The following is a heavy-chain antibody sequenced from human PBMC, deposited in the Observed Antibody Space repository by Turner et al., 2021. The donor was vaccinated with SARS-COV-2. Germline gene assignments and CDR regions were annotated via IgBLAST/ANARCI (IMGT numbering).Heavy chain of an antibody. CDR1: GFTFSSDA. J-gene: IGHJ4*02. V-gene: IGHV3-64D*06. CDR2: ISSNGCST. Sequence: EVLLVESGGGWVQPGGSLRLSCSACGFTFSSDAMHGGRQAPGKGLEYVSDISSNGCSTYYADSVKGRFTISRDNSKNTLYLQMSSLRADDTAVYYCVKVSYWGQGTLVTVSS. CDR3: VKVSY.